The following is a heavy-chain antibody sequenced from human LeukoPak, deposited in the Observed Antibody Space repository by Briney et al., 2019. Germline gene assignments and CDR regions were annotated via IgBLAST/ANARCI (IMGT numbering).Heavy chain of an antibody. CDR2: LYYSGST. D-gene: IGHD4-17*01. Sequence: PSETLSLTCTVSGGSVSSGSFSLTXIRQPXGKGLEWIGYLYYSGSTNYNPSLKSRVTISVDTSKKQFSLKLNSVTAADTAVYYCARASSPYGDHEAFDIWGQGTMVTVSS. V-gene: IGHV4-61*01. J-gene: IGHJ3*02. CDR1: GGSVSSGSFS. CDR3: ARASSPYGDHEAFDI.